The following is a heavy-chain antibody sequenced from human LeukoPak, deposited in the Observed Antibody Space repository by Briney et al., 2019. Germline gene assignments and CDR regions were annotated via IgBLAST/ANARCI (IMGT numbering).Heavy chain of an antibody. D-gene: IGHD3-10*01. Sequence: PGESLKISCKGSGYSFTSYWISWVRQMPGKGLEWMGRIDPCDSYTNYSPSFQGHVTISADKSISTAYLQWSSLKASDTAMYYCARHFTMAGWVGPWGQGTLVTVSS. V-gene: IGHV5-10-1*01. CDR1: GYSFTSYW. J-gene: IGHJ5*02. CDR2: IDPCDSYT. CDR3: ARHFTMAGWVGP.